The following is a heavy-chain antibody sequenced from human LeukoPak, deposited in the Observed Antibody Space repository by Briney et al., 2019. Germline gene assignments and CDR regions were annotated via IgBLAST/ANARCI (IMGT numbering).Heavy chain of an antibody. Sequence: SGTLSLTCIVSGDSISSTSYYWTCIRQPPGKGLEWIGYIYFSGSTNYNPSLKSRVTISVDTSKNQFSLKLKSVTAADTAVYYCAREACSSGCYYNCDFWGQGTLHSVSS. J-gene: IGHJ4*02. CDR1: GDSISSTSYY. CDR3: AREACSSGCYYNCDF. CDR2: IYFSGST. D-gene: IGHD2-2*01. V-gene: IGHV4-61*01.